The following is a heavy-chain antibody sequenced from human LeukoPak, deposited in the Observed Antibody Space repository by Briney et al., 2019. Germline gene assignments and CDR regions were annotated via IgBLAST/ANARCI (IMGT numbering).Heavy chain of an antibody. CDR2: ISGSGGVT. CDR3: AKEWDGSGTRLGWFDP. D-gene: IGHD3-10*01. V-gene: IGHV3-23*01. CDR1: GFTFGSYA. J-gene: IGHJ5*02. Sequence: GGSLRLSCVGSGFTFGSYAMSWVRQAPGKGLEWVSLISGSGGVTYYADSVKGRFTTSRDNSKNTLYLQMNSLRAEDTATYYCAKEWDGSGTRLGWFDPWGQGTLVTVSS.